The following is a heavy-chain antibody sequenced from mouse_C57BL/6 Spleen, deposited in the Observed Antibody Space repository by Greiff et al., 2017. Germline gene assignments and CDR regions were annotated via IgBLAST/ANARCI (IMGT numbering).Heavy chain of an antibody. CDR3: ARSVTGTLFAY. CDR2: IYPGGGYT. V-gene: IGHV1-63*01. Sequence: QVQLQQSGAELVRPGTSVKMSCKASGYTFTNYWIGWAKQRPGHGLEWIGDIYPGGGYTNYNEKFKGKATLTADKSSSTAYMQFSSLTSEDSAIYYCARSVTGTLFAYWGQGTLVTVSA. CDR1: GYTFTNYW. J-gene: IGHJ3*01. D-gene: IGHD4-1*01.